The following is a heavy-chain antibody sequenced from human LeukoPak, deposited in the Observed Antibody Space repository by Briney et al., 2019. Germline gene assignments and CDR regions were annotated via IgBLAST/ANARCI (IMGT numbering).Heavy chain of an antibody. J-gene: IGHJ3*02. CDR2: IRRKAYGGTT. CDR3: NRAREFEESHDAFDI. CDR1: GFTLGDYV. Sequence: PGGSLRLSRTACGFTLGDYVMSWVRQAPGKGLEWVGFIRRKAYGGTTEYAASVKRRFTLLRDDSKNIAYLQMNSLKTEDTGVYYCNRAREFEESHDAFDIWGQGTKVTVSS. D-gene: IGHD3-10*01. V-gene: IGHV3-49*04.